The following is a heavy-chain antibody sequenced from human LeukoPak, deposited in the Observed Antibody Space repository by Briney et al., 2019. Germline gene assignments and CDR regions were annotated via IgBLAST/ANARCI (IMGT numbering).Heavy chain of an antibody. CDR3: TRQHQYYDILTGYYTPYYFDY. V-gene: IGHV3-73*01. Sequence: GESLKLSCAASGFTLSGSAMHWVRQASGKGLEWVGRIRSKANSYATAYAASVKGRFTISRDDSKNTAYLQMNSLKTEDTAVYYCTRQHQYYDILTGYYTPYYFDYWGQGTLVTVSS. CDR2: IRSKANSYAT. D-gene: IGHD3-9*01. CDR1: GFTLSGSA. J-gene: IGHJ4*02.